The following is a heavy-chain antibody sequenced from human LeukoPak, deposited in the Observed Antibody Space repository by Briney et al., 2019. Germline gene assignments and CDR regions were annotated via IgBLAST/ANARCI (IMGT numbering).Heavy chain of an antibody. Sequence: PGGSLRLSCVASRFTFSTSWMTWVRQAPGKGLEFVAGIKYGGTMESYVDSVNGRFTISRDNAKNSLYLQMNSLRAEDTAVYFCAREGRDGYSFDYWGQGTLVTVSS. CDR3: AREGRDGYSFDY. J-gene: IGHJ4*02. D-gene: IGHD5-24*01. V-gene: IGHV3-7*01. CDR1: RFTFSTSW. CDR2: IKYGGTME.